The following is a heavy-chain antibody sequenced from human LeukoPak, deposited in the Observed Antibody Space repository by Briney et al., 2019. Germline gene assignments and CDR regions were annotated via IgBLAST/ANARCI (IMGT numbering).Heavy chain of an antibody. CDR1: GGSISNSSYY. V-gene: IGHV4-39*01. CDR3: ARQRSKYYYENY. D-gene: IGHD3-22*01. CDR2: IYSSGST. Sequence: SETLSLTCSVSGGSISNSSYYWGWIRQPPGKGLEWIGTIYSSGSTYHNPSLKSRVIISVDTSKNQFSLKLSSVTAADTAVYYCARQRSKYYYENYWGQGTLVTVSS. J-gene: IGHJ4*02.